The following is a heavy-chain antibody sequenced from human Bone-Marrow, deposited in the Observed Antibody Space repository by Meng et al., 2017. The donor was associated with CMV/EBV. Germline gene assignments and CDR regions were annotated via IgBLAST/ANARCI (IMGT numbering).Heavy chain of an antibody. CDR1: ESNFSDYW. J-gene: IGHJ4*02. Sequence: FLRLCRGASESNFSDYWKSLGRHAPEKGLELVAKIKRDGAKGYTVDSVRGRFIISRDNAKNSLFLQMNRRRAEDTAVYYCARDRRILECYYFDYWGQGTPVTVSS. CDR2: IKRDGAKG. CDR3: ARDRRILECYYFDY. D-gene: IGHD3-3*01. V-gene: IGHV3-7*01.